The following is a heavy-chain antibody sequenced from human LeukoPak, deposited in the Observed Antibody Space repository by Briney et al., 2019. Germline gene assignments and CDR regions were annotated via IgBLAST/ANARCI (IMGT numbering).Heavy chain of an antibody. V-gene: IGHV1-8*03. J-gene: IGHJ3*02. CDR1: GYTFISYD. D-gene: IGHD3-22*01. CDR2: MNPNSGNT. Sequence: ASVKVSCKASGYTFISYDINWVRQVTGQGLEWMGWMNPNSGNTGYAQKFQGRVTITRNTSISTGFMELSSLRSEDTAVYYCARVHPTYYYDSSGYLSDAFDIWGQGTMVTVSS. CDR3: ARVHPTYYYDSSGYLSDAFDI.